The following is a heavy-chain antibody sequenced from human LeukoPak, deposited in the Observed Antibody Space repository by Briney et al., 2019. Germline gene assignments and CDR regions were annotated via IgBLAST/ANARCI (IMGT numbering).Heavy chain of an antibody. J-gene: IGHJ4*02. Sequence: SETLSLTCTVSGGSISSSSYYWGWIRQPPGKGLGWVGSIYYSGSTYYNPCLKSRVTTSVDTSKNQFSLKLNSVTAAETAVYYCARDLGLNYYDSSGYPTLGEYYFDYWGQGTLVTVSS. CDR3: ARDLGLNYYDSSGYPTLGEYYFDY. V-gene: IGHV4-39*07. D-gene: IGHD3-22*01. CDR2: IYYSGST. CDR1: GGSISSSSYY.